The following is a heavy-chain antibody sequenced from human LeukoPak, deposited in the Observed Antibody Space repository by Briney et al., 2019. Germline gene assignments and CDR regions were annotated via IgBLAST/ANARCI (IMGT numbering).Heavy chain of an antibody. CDR3: AREFYDWGSFDY. CDR1: GFTVSSNY. CDR2: IYSGGST. Sequence: GGSLRLSCAASGFTVSSNYMSWVRQAPGKGLEWVSVIYSGGSTYYADSVKGRFTISRDNAKNSLYLQMNSLRAEDTAVYYCAREFYDWGSFDYWGQGTLVTVSS. J-gene: IGHJ4*02. V-gene: IGHV3-66*01. D-gene: IGHD3-16*01.